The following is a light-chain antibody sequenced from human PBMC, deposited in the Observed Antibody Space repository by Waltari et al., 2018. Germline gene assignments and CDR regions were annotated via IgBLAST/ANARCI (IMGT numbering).Light chain of an antibody. CDR2: DAS. CDR1: QSVGRS. J-gene: IGKJ1*01. V-gene: IGKV3-20*01. CDR3: QMYVRLPAT. Sequence: EIVFTQSPGPLSLSPGERVNPSCMPSQSVGRSLCWYQQKNGQAPMLLIYDASTRATGIPDRFSGGGSGTDFSLTINRLEPEDFAVYYCQMYVRLPATFGQGTKVEI.